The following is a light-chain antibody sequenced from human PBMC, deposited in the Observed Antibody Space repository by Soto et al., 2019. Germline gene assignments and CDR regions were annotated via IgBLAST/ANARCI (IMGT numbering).Light chain of an antibody. J-gene: IGKJ2*01. V-gene: IGKV1-39*01. Sequence: DIQMTQSPSSLSASVRDRVTITCRASQSIATYLNWYQQKPGKAPKLLLYAASSLQSGVPSSFSGSGSGTEFTLTISSLQPEDFATYYCQQSYTTRYTFGQGTKVEIK. CDR1: QSIATY. CDR3: QQSYTTRYT. CDR2: AAS.